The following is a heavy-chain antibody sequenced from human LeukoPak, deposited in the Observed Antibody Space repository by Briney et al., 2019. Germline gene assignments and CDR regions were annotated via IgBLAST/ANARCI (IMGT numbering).Heavy chain of an antibody. CDR1: GGSVSSANYY. V-gene: IGHV4-61*01. Sequence: SETLSLTCSVSGGSVSSANYYWSWVRQPPGKGLEWIGYIYYSGSTTYNPSLKSRVSISVDTSKNQFSLKLTSVTAADTGVYYCVRHPRGGPYFDYWGQGTLVTVSS. CDR2: IYYSGST. D-gene: IGHD3-16*01. CDR3: VRHPRGGPYFDY. J-gene: IGHJ4*02.